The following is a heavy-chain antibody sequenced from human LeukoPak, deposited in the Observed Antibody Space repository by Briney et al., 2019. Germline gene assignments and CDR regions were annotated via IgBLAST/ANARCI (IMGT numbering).Heavy chain of an antibody. CDR2: ISAYNCNT. D-gene: IGHD3-10*01. CDR3: ARVGPGVWCGETHFDY. Sequence: ASVKVSCKASGYTFTCYGISWVRQAPGQGLEWMGWISAYNCNTNYAQKLQGRVTMTTDTSTSTAYMELRSLRSDDTAVYYCARVGPGVWCGETHFDYWGQGTLVTVSS. V-gene: IGHV1-18*01. CDR1: GYTFTCYG. J-gene: IGHJ4*02.